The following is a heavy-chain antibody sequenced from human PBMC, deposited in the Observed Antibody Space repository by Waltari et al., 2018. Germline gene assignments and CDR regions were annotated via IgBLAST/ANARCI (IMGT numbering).Heavy chain of an antibody. CDR3: ARDPSHITGTTRYYYYYGMDV. J-gene: IGHJ6*02. Sequence: QVQLVQSGAEVKKPGSSVKVSCKASGGTFSSYAISWVRQAPGQGLEWMGRIIPILGIANYAQKFQGKVTITADKSTSTAYMELSSLRSEDTAVYYCARDPSHITGTTRYYYYYGMDVWGQGTTVTVSS. V-gene: IGHV1-69*04. D-gene: IGHD1-20*01. CDR1: GGTFSSYA. CDR2: IIPILGIA.